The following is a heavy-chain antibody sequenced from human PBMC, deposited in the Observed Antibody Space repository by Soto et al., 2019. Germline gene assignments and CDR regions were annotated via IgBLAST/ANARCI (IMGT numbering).Heavy chain of an antibody. CDR3: ARGGWGLYFDY. D-gene: IGHD7-27*01. CDR1: GGSISSYY. J-gene: IGHJ4*02. CDR2: IYYSGST. Sequence: TSETLSLTCTVSGGSISSYYWSWIRQPPGKGLEWIGYIYYSGSTNYNPSLKSRVTISVDTSKNQFSLKLSSVTAADTAVYYCARGGWGLYFDYWGQGTLVTVSS. V-gene: IGHV4-59*01.